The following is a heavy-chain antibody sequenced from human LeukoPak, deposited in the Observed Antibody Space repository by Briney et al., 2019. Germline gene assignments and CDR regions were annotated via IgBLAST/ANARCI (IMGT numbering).Heavy chain of an antibody. D-gene: IGHD3-16*01. J-gene: IGHJ3*02. CDR3: SRDPTVRFGAIPGPLDAFYI. V-gene: IGHV1-18*01. CDR1: GYTFTSYG. CDR2: ISAYNGNT. Sequence: ASVKVSCKASGYTFTSYGISWVRQAPGQGLEWMGWISAYNGNTNYAQKLQGRVTMTTDNSTSTAFMELKSLRSYDTAVFFFSRDPTVRFGAIPGPLDAFYIWGQGTIVTVSS.